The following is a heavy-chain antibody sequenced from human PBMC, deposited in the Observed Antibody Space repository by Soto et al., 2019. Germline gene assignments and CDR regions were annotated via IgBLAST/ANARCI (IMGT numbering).Heavy chain of an antibody. V-gene: IGHV4-30-4*01. CDR2: IYYSGST. Sequence: SETLSLTCTVSGGSISSGDYYWSWIRQPPGKGLEWIGYIYYSGSTYYNPSLKSRVNISVDTSKNQFSLKLSSVTAADTAVYYCARTPYAHGSSSFDYWGQGTLVTVSS. D-gene: IGHD6-13*01. CDR3: ARTPYAHGSSSFDY. CDR1: GGSISSGDYY. J-gene: IGHJ4*02.